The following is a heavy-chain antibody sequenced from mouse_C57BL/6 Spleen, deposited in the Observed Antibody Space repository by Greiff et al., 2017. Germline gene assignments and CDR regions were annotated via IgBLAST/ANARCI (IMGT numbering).Heavy chain of an antibody. CDR1: GYTFTGSW. CDR2: ILPGSGST. D-gene: IGHD1-1*01. Sequence: VPRVESGAELMKPGASVKLSCKATGYTFTGSWIEWVKQRPGHGLEWIGEILPGSGSTNYNEKFKGKATFTADTSSNTAYMQLSSLTTEDSAIYYCASRGITTGFDYWGQGTTLTVSS. J-gene: IGHJ2*01. CDR3: ASRGITTGFDY. V-gene: IGHV1-9*01.